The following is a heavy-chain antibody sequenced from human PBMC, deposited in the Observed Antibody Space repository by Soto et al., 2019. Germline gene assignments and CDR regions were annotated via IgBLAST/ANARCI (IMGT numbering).Heavy chain of an antibody. D-gene: IGHD3-10*01. CDR1: GGFISNSDYF. CDR2: SSSSGNT. V-gene: IGHV4-30-4*01. Sequence: PSETLSLTCNASGGFISNSDYFWSWIRQSPGKGLECIGYSSSSGNTYYNPSLRSRATLSVDRSKNQFSLRLTSVTVEDTAIYYCARGSDVLARGATFFDSWGRGSLVTVSS. CDR3: ARGSDVLARGATFFDS. J-gene: IGHJ4*02.